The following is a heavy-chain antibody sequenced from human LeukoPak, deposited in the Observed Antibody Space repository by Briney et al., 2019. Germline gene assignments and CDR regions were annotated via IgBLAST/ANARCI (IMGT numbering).Heavy chain of an antibody. CDR3: GREIPGGTTSLDC. V-gene: IGHV3-7*04. Sequence: GGSLSLSCAASAFIFSNYWMSWIRQAAGGGLEWVANIKEDGSSKSYVDSVQGRFTISRDNAKKALYLQMNSLRAEDTAVYYCGREIPGGTTSLDCWGQGTLVTVSS. D-gene: IGHD1-26*01. J-gene: IGHJ4*02. CDR1: AFIFSNYW. CDR2: IKEDGSSK.